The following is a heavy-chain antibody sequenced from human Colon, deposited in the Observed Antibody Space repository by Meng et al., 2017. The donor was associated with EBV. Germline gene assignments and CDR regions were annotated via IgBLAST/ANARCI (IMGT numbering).Heavy chain of an antibody. CDR1: GGSMSSGNYY. CDR2: IHHSGSA. Sequence: QESGPGLVEPSQPLSLTCTVSGGSMSSGNYYWSWIRQPPGKGLEWIGYIHHSGSAYYNPSLKSRVSISVDTSKNQFSLNLNSMTAADTAVYYCASFDHIPRRNYFDYWGQGTLVTVSS. D-gene: IGHD2-21*01. CDR3: ASFDHIPRRNYFDY. J-gene: IGHJ4*02. V-gene: IGHV4-30-4*01.